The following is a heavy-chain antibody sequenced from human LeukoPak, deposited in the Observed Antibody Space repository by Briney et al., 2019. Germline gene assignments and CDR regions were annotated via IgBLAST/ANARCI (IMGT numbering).Heavy chain of an antibody. V-gene: IGHV4-39*01. CDR2: IYYSGST. J-gene: IGHJ4*02. Sequence: PSETLSLTCTVSGGSISSSSYYWGWIRQPPGKGLEWIGSIYYSGSTYYNPSLKSRVTISVDTSKNQFSLKLSSVTAADTAVYYCARPSSGWYGGGYFDYWGQGTLVTVSS. CDR1: GGSISSSSYY. CDR3: ARPSSGWYGGGYFDY. D-gene: IGHD6-19*01.